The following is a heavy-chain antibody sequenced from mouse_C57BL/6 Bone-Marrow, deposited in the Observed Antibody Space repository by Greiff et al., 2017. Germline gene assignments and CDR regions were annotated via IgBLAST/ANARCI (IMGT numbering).Heavy chain of an antibody. CDR2: IYPGDGDT. V-gene: IGHV1-82*01. D-gene: IGHD3-2*01. Sequence: QVQLQQSGPELVKPGASVKISCKASGYAFSSSWMNWVKQRPGKGLEWIGRIYPGDGDTNYNGKFKGKATLTADKSSSTAYMQLSSLTSEDSAVYCCARADQGKTPGDAMDYWGQGTSVTVSS. CDR3: ARADQGKTPGDAMDY. J-gene: IGHJ4*01. CDR1: GYAFSSSW.